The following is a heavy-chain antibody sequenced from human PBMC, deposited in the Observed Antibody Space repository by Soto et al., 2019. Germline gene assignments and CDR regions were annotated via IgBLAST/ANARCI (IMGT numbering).Heavy chain of an antibody. CDR3: AKHIPWRSSAFDI. CDR2: ISGSGGST. V-gene: IGHV3-23*01. D-gene: IGHD3-16*01. Sequence: GSLRLSCAASGFTFSSYTMNWVRQAPGKGLEWVSAISGSGGSTYYADSVKGRFTISRDNSKNTLYLQMNSLRAEDTAVYYCAKHIPWRSSAFDIWGQGTMVTVSS. J-gene: IGHJ3*02. CDR1: GFTFSSYT.